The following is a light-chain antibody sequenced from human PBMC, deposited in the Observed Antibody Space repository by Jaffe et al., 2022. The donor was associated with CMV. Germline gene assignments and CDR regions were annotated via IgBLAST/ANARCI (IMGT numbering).Light chain of an antibody. CDR2: LGS. Sequence: DIVMTQSPLSLPVTPGEPASISCRSSQSLLHSDGYNYLDWYLQKPGQSPQLLIHLGSNRASGVPDRFSGSGSGTDFTLKISRVEAEDVGVYYCMQGLQTPTFGGGTKVEIK. J-gene: IGKJ4*01. CDR1: QSLLHSDGYNY. CDR3: MQGLQTPT. V-gene: IGKV2-28*01.